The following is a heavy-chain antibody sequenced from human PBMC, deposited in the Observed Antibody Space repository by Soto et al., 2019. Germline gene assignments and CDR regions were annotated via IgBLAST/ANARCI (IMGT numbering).Heavy chain of an antibody. CDR3: ARRGQIGVVVGATLLFPKNDNSYGMDV. CDR2: IIPIFGTA. J-gene: IGHJ6*04. D-gene: IGHD2-15*01. Sequence: SVKVSCKASGGTFSSYAISWVRQAPGQRLEWMGGIIPIFGTANYAQKFQGRVTITRDKSASTAYMELSSLRSEDTAVYYCARRGQIGVVVGATLLFPKNDNSYGMDVWGKGPTVTAS. V-gene: IGHV1-69*05. CDR1: GGTFSSYA.